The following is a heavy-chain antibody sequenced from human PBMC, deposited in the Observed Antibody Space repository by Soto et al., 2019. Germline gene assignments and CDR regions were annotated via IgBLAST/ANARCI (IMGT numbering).Heavy chain of an antibody. J-gene: IGHJ4*02. V-gene: IGHV4-59*01. CDR2: IYYSGST. CDR3: ARGHGSHYYDSSGYFD. CDR1: GGSIRSYY. Sequence: SETLSLTCTVSGGSIRSYYWSWIRQPPGKGLEWIGYIYYSGSTNYNPSLKSRVTISVDTSKNQFSLKLSSVTAADTAVYYCARGHGSHYYDSSGYFDWGQGTLVTVSS. D-gene: IGHD3-22*01.